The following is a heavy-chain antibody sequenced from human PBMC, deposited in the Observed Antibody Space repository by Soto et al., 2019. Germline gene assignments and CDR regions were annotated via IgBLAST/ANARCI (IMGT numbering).Heavy chain of an antibody. D-gene: IGHD3-22*01. CDR2: IYPGDSDT. J-gene: IGHJ4*02. CDR3: ARHLVYYYDSSGYYIDY. CDR1: GNSFPTNW. V-gene: IGHV5-51*01. Sequence: PGESLKISCKGSGNSFPTNWIAWVRQKPGKGLEWMGIIYPGDSDTRYSPSFQGQVIISADKSISTAYLQWSSLKASDSAMYYCARHLVYYYDSSGYYIDYWGQGTLVTVSS.